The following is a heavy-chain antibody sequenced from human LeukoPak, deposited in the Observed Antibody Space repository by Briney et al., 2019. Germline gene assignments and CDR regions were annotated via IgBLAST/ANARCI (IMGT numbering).Heavy chain of an antibody. Sequence: SETLSLTCTVSGGSISSYYWSWIRQPPGKGLEWIGYIYYSGSTNYNPSLKSRVTISVDTSKNQFSLKLSSVTAADTAVYYCARDDFWSGYRRMDIWGQGTTVTASS. CDR2: IYYSGST. CDR1: GGSISSYY. V-gene: IGHV4-59*01. J-gene: IGHJ6*02. CDR3: ARDDFWSGYRRMDI. D-gene: IGHD3-3*01.